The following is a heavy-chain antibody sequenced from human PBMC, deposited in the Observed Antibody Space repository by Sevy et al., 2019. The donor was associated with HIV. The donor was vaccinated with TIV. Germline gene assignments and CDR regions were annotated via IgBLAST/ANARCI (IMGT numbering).Heavy chain of an antibody. Sequence: GGSLRLSCAASGFTFSSYGMHWVRQAPGKGLEWVAVISYDGSNKYYADSVKGRFTISRDNSKNTLYLQMNSLRAEDTAVYYCAKDRTTGIAADGTPFDYWGQGTLVTVS. CDR2: ISYDGSNK. CDR1: GFTFSSYG. V-gene: IGHV3-30*18. J-gene: IGHJ4*02. CDR3: AKDRTTGIAADGTPFDY. D-gene: IGHD6-13*01.